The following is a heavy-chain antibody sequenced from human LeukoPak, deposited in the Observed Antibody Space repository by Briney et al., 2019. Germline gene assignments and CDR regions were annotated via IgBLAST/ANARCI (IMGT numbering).Heavy chain of an antibody. CDR2: ISSSGSTI. CDR3: ARYSGSYADDAFDI. J-gene: IGHJ3*02. Sequence: GGSLRLSCAASGFTFSDYYMSWIRQAPGKGLEWVSYISSSGSTIYYADSVKGRFTISRDNAKNSPYLQMNSLRAEDTAVYYCARYSGSYADDAFDIWGQGTMVTVSS. V-gene: IGHV3-11*04. D-gene: IGHD1-26*01. CDR1: GFTFSDYY.